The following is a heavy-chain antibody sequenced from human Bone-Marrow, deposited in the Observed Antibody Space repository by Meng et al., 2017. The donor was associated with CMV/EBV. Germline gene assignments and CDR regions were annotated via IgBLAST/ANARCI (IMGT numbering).Heavy chain of an antibody. D-gene: IGHD5-18*01. J-gene: IGHJ4*02. CDR1: GGSFSGYY. Sequence: QVQLKQWGAGLLKPSETLSLTCAVYGGSFSGYYWSWIRQPPGKGLEWIGEINHSGSTNYNPSLKSRVTISVDTSKNQFSLKLSPVTAADTAVYYCATLSGYSYVDYWGQGTLVTVSS. V-gene: IGHV4-34*01. CDR3: ATLSGYSYVDY. CDR2: INHSGST.